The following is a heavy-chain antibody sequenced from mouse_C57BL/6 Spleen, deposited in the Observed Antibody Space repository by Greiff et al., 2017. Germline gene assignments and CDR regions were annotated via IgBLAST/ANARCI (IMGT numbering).Heavy chain of an antibody. CDR3: ATIGSSYDWYFDV. D-gene: IGHD1-1*01. Sequence: VQLQQPGAELVKPGASVKLSCKASGYTFTSYWMHWVKQRPGQGLEWIGMIHPNSGSTNYNEKFKSKATLTVDKSSSTAYMQLSSLTSEDSAVYYCATIGSSYDWYFDVWGTGTTVTVSS. J-gene: IGHJ1*03. V-gene: IGHV1-64*01. CDR2: IHPNSGST. CDR1: GYTFTSYW.